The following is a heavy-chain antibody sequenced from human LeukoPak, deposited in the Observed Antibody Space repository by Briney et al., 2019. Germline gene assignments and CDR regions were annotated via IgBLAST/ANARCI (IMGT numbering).Heavy chain of an antibody. CDR1: GVSISGYY. Sequence: SETLSLTCTVSGVSISGYYWSRIRQPPGKGLEWIGYIHYSGSTNYNPSLKSRVTISVDTSKKQFSLKLSSVTAADTALYYCATPYSSGDGAFDIWGQGTMVTVSS. CDR2: IHYSGST. CDR3: ATPYSSGDGAFDI. D-gene: IGHD3-22*01. V-gene: IGHV4-59*01. J-gene: IGHJ3*02.